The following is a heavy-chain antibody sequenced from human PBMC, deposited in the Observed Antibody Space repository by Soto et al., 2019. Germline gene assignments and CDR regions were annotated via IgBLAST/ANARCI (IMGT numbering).Heavy chain of an antibody. V-gene: IGHV1-8*01. CDR2: MNPNSNNT. J-gene: IGHJ5*01. CDR1: GYTFASYD. D-gene: IGHD2-21*01. Sequence: QVQLVQSGAEVKTPGASVMDSCKASGYTFASYDMNWVRQAPGQGLEWMGWMNPNSNNTGYAQKFQGRLTMTRDIALSIAHMELSSLRNEDTAVYYCARSDGYHFNWLDSWGQGTLVTVSA. CDR3: ARSDGYHFNWLDS.